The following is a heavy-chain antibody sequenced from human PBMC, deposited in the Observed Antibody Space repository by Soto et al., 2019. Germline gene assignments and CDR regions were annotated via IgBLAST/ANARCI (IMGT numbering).Heavy chain of an antibody. CDR2: ISWDSGSI. J-gene: IGHJ4*02. CDR1: RFTFDDYA. Sequence: SLRLSCAASRFTFDDYAMHWVRQAPGKGLEWVSGISWDSGSIGYADSVKGRFTISRDSAKNSLYLQMNSLRAEDTALYYCAKDIVMVPSSSYFDYWGQGTLVTVSS. V-gene: IGHV3-9*01. D-gene: IGHD3-10*01. CDR3: AKDIVMVPSSSYFDY.